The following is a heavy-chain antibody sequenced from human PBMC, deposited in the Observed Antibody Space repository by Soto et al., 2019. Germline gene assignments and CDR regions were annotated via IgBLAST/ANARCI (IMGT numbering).Heavy chain of an antibody. CDR3: ARLPKGSLVTA. D-gene: IGHD2-21*02. CDR2: ISSSSDDI. J-gene: IGHJ4*02. V-gene: IGHV3-48*02. Sequence: QLVVSGGGLVYPGGSLRLSCVGSGFSFSDYSMNWVRQAPGKGLQWISYISSSSDDIHYADSVKGRFTVSRDNAKNALFLQMNSLRDDDTAIYYCARLPKGSLVTAWGQGTQVTVSS. CDR1: GFSFSDYS.